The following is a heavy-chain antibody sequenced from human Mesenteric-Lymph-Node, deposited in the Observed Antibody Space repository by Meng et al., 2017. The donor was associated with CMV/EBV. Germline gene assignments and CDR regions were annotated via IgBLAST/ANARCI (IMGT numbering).Heavy chain of an antibody. CDR3: ARGAHGSGSYYNSYYFDY. CDR2: ISSSSSYI. D-gene: IGHD3-10*01. V-gene: IGHV3-21*01. J-gene: IGHJ4*02. Sequence: GESLKISCAASGFTFSSYWMHWVRQAPGKGLEWVLSISSSSSYIYYADSVKGRFTISRDNAKNSLYLQMNSLRAEDTAVYYCARGAHGSGSYYNSYYFDYWGQGTLVTVSS. CDR1: GFTFSSYW.